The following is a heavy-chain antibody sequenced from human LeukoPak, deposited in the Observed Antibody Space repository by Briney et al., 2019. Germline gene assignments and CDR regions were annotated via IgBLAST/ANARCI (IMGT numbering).Heavy chain of an antibody. Sequence: SETLSLTCAVYGGSFSGYYWGWIRQPPGKGLEWIGSGLYTGNTYSNPSLRSRVTISVDTSKNEFSLKMNSVTAADTAVHYCAREHRSSKYFDSWGQGALMIVSS. J-gene: IGHJ4*02. D-gene: IGHD6-6*01. CDR1: GGSFSGYY. CDR2: GLYTGNT. V-gene: IGHV4-34*12. CDR3: AREHRSSKYFDS.